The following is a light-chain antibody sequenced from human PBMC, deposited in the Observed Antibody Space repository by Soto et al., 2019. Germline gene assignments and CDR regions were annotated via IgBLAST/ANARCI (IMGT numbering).Light chain of an antibody. CDR2: KAS. CDR1: QSISTW. J-gene: IGKJ2*01. V-gene: IGKV1-5*03. Sequence: DIQMTQSPSTLSASVGDRVTITCRVSQSISTWLAWYQQKPGNAPKLLIYKASTLESGVPSRFTGSGSGTEFTLTISSLQTDDFATYYCQQYSSYPGTFGQGTKLEIK. CDR3: QQYSSYPGT.